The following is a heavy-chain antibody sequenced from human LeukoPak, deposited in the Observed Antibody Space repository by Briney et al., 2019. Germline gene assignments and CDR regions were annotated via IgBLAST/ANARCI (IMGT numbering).Heavy chain of an antibody. CDR1: GGSFSGYY. J-gene: IGHJ3*02. CDR2: INHSGST. Sequence: SETLSLTCAVYGGSFSGYYWRWIRQPPGKGLEGIGEINHSGSTNYYPSLKSRGTISVDTSKNQFSLKLSSVTAADTAVYYCWREAVYYGYVWGSYRYKTGAFDIWGQGTMVTVSS. CDR3: WREAVYYGYVWGSYRYKTGAFDI. D-gene: IGHD3-16*02. V-gene: IGHV4-34*01.